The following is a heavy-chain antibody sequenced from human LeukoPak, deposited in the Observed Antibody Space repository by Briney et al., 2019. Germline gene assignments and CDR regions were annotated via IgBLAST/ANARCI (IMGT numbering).Heavy chain of an antibody. CDR1: EFTFSSYG. V-gene: IGHV3-48*04. D-gene: IGHD1-1*01. Sequence: GGSLRLSCAASEFTFSSYGMNWVRQAPGKGLEWVSYISSTSSTIYYADSVKGRFAISRDNAKNSLYLQMNSLRAEDTAVYYCARGLPGNVWGQGTTVTVSS. CDR2: ISSTSSTI. J-gene: IGHJ6*02. CDR3: ARGLPGNV.